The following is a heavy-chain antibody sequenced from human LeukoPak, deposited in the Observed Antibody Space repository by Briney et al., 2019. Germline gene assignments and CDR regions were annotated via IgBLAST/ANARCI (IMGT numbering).Heavy chain of an antibody. Sequence: ASVKVSCKASGYTFTGYYMHWVRQAPGQGLEWMGWINPNSGGTNYAQKFQGRVTMTRDTSISTAYMELSRLRSDDTAVYYCARDPTYYDSSGYYSNWGQGTLVTVSS. D-gene: IGHD3-22*01. CDR2: INPNSGGT. CDR3: ARDPTYYDSSGYYSN. V-gene: IGHV1-2*02. CDR1: GYTFTGYY. J-gene: IGHJ4*02.